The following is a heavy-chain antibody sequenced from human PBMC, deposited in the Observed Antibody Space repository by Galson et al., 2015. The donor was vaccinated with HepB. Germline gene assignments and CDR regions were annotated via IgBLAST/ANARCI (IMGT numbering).Heavy chain of an antibody. J-gene: IGHJ6*02. CDR1: GFTFSSYA. D-gene: IGHD4-17*01. CDR3: ARGENGDYGFWYYYGMDV. CDR2: ISYDGSNK. Sequence: SLRLSCAASGFTFSSYAMHWVRQAPGKGLEWVAVISYDGSNKYYADSVKGRFTISRDNSKNTLYLQMNSLRAEDTAVYYCARGENGDYGFWYYYGMDVWGQGTTVTVSS. V-gene: IGHV3-30-3*01.